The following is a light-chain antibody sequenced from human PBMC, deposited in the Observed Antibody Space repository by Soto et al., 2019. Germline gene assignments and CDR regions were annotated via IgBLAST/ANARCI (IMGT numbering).Light chain of an antibody. CDR1: QSVGID. V-gene: IGKV3-15*01. J-gene: IGKJ4*01. CDR2: GGS. Sequence: EIVMTQSPGTLSVSPGERATLSCRASQSVGIDLAWYQQKPGQAPRLLIYGGSTRATGTPARFSGSGSGTEFTLTITSLQPEDLAVYYCQQYHKWPPLTFGGGTNVEIK. CDR3: QQYHKWPPLT.